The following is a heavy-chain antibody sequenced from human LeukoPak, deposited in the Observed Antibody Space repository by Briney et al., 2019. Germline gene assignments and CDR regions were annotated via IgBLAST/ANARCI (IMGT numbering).Heavy chain of an antibody. CDR1: GYTFTSYA. J-gene: IGHJ4*02. D-gene: IGHD2-21*01. V-gene: IGHV7-4-1*02. CDR3: ARSPSITDESDLDY. Sequence: ASVKVSCKASGYTFTSYAMGWVRQAPGQGLEWMGWINTNTENPTYAQGFTGRFVFSLDTSVTTAYLQISSLKAEDTAVYYCARSPSITDESDLDYWGQGTLVTVSS. CDR2: INTNTENP.